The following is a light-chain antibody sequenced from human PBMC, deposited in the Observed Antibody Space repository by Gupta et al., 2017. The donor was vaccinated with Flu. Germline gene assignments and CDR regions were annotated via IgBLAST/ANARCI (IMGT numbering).Light chain of an antibody. CDR3: QQDDCSPWT. J-gene: IGKJ1*01. V-gene: IGKV3-20*01. Sequence: EIVLTQSPGTLSLSPGERATLSCRASQSISSTYLVWYQQRPGQAPRLLIYGASTRATGIPDRFSGSGSGTEFSLTISRLEPEDFAVYYCQQDDCSPWTFGQWTKVEIK. CDR2: GAS. CDR1: QSISSTY.